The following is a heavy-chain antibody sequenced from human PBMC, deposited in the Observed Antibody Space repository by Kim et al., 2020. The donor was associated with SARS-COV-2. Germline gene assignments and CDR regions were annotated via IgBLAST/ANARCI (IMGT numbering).Heavy chain of an antibody. CDR3: ARVIDTAMAPVYYYYGMDV. D-gene: IGHD5-18*01. CDR2: ISAYNGNT. Sequence: ASVKVSCKASGYTFTSYGISWVRQAPGQGLEWMGWISAYNGNTNYAQKLQGRVTMTTDTSTSTAYMELRSLRSDDTAVYYCARVIDTAMAPVYYYYGMDVWGQGTTVTVSS. J-gene: IGHJ6*02. CDR1: GYTFTSYG. V-gene: IGHV1-18*04.